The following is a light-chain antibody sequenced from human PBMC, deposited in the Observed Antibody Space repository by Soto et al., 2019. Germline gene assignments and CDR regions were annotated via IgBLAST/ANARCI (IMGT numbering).Light chain of an antibody. CDR2: DAS. V-gene: IGKV3-20*01. CDR3: QQYDSSPLT. Sequence: EIVLTQSPDTLSLSPGERATLSCRASQSVDSNYLAWHQQKPGQAPRVLIYDASIRATGIPDRFSGSGSGTDFTLTISRLEPEDSAVYYCQQYDSSPLTFGGGTKV. J-gene: IGKJ4*01. CDR1: QSVDSNY.